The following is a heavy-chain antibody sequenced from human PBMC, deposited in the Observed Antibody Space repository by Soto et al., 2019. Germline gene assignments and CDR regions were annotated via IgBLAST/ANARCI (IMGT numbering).Heavy chain of an antibody. V-gene: IGHV3-30-3*01. D-gene: IGHD6-19*01. Sequence: QVQLVESGGGVVQPGRSLRLSCAASGFTFSSYAMHWVRQAPGKGLEWVAVISYDGSNKYYADSVKGRFTISRDNSKNTLYRHMSRLRSEETAVDCCAGGGVGGGAGRWGQGTLVTVS. CDR3: AGGGVGGGAGR. J-gene: IGHJ4*02. CDR1: GFTFSSYA. CDR2: ISYDGSNK.